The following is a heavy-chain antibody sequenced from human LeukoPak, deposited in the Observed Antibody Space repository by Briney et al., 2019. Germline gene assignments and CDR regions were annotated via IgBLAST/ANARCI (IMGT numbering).Heavy chain of an antibody. CDR3: ARTYSSGWYEGIDY. CDR1: GYTFTSYH. CDR2: INPNTGGT. Sequence: ASVKVSCKASGYTFTSYHMHWIRQAPAQGFEWMGWINPNTGGTNYAQKFQGRVTMTRDTSISTAYMDLSSLRSDVTAVYYCARTYSSGWYEGIDYWGQGTPVTVSS. D-gene: IGHD6-19*01. J-gene: IGHJ4*02. V-gene: IGHV1-2*02.